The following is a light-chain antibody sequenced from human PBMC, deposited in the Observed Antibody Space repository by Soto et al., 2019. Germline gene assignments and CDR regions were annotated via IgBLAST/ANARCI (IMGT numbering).Light chain of an antibody. CDR1: QNVANS. J-gene: IGKJ4*01. CDR2: DAS. V-gene: IGKV3-11*01. Sequence: IVLTQSPTTLSLSPGERATLSCRASQNVANSLAWYQEKPGQAPRLLIYDASNRATGIPPRFSGSGSGTDFPLTISSLEPEDFAVYYCQQRSSWPPPTFGGATKVDI. CDR3: QQRSSWPPPT.